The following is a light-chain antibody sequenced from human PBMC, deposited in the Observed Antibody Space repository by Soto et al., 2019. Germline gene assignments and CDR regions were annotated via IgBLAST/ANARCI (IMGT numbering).Light chain of an antibody. CDR2: YDR. CDR1: NIGSKS. J-gene: IGLJ2*01. V-gene: IGLV3-21*04. CDR3: QVGDNNSDKVV. Sequence: SYELTQPPSVSVAPGETATITCGGNNIGSKSVHWYQQKAGQAPVLTIYYDRDRSSGIPERFSGSNSGNTATLTISRVEAGDEADFFCQVGDNNSDKVVFGGGTQLTVL.